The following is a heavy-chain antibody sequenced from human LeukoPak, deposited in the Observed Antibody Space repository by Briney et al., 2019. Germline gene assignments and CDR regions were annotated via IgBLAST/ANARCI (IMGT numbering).Heavy chain of an antibody. CDR3: ARQKCTSTSCLTKNAFDI. V-gene: IGHV4-39*01. CDR2: IYYSGSS. Sequence: SETLSLTCTVSGGSISSSSYYWGWIRQPPGKGLEWIESIYYSGSSYYNPSLKSRVTISVDTSKSQFSLDLSSVTAADTAVYYCARQKCTSTSCLTKNAFDIWGQGTMVTVSS. D-gene: IGHD2-2*01. J-gene: IGHJ3*02. CDR1: GGSISSSSYY.